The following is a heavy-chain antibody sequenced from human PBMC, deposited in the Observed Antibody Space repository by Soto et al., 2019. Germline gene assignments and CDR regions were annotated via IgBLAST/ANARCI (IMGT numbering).Heavy chain of an antibody. CDR1: GFTFSGYW. D-gene: IGHD6-19*01. CDR3: ATAVRGSAWSY. Sequence: EVKLEESGGGLVQTGGSLRLSCAVSGFTFSGYWMRWVRQSPGRGLEGVANIKDDGSQTYYVGSVRGRFTISRDNGQNSLYLHLHSLRVEDTAVYYCATAVRGSAWSYWGQGTLVTVSS. V-gene: IGHV3-7*01. CDR2: IKDDGSQT. J-gene: IGHJ4*02.